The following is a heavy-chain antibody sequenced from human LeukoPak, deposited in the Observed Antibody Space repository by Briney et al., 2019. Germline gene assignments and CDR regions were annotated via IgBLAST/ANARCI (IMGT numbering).Heavy chain of an antibody. CDR1: GFTFSSYA. CDR3: ARVSYDSSGYYYYAFDI. J-gene: IGHJ3*02. CDR2: ISSSSSYI. V-gene: IGHV3-21*01. D-gene: IGHD3-22*01. Sequence: GGSLRLSCAASGFTFSSYAMHWVRQAPGKGLEWVSSISSSSSYIYYADSVKGRFTISRDNAKNSLYLQMNSLRAEDTAVYYCARVSYDSSGYYYYAFDIWGQGTMVTVSS.